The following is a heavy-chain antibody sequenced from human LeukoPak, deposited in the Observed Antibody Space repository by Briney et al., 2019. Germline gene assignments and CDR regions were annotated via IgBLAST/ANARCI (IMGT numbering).Heavy chain of an antibody. J-gene: IGHJ5*02. D-gene: IGHD1-1*01. CDR1: GGSISSYY. CDR2: IYYSGST. Sequence: PSETLSLTCTVSGGSISSYYWSWIRQPPGKGLEWIGYIYYSGSTNYNPSLKSRVTISVDTSKNQFSLKLSSVTAADTAAYYCARGGSTGTNLNWVDPWGQGTLVTVSS. CDR3: ARGGSTGTNLNWVDP. V-gene: IGHV4-59*01.